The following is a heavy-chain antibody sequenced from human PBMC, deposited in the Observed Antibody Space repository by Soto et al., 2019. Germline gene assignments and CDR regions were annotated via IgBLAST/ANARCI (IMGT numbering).Heavy chain of an antibody. D-gene: IGHD6-19*01. CDR1: GFTLSGYS. CDR3: AKDSAGTAVNWFDP. J-gene: IGHJ5*02. V-gene: IGHV3-48*02. CDR2: ISSSSSTI. Sequence: GGSLRLSCAASGFTLSGYSMNWVRQAPGKGLEWVSYISSSSSTIYYADSVKGRFTVSRDNAKNSLYLHMNSLRDEDTAVYYCAKDSAGTAVNWFDPWGQGTLVTVSS.